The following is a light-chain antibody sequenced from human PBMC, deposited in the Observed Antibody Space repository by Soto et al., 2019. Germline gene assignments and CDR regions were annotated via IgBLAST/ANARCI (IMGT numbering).Light chain of an antibody. CDR2: DVS. V-gene: IGLV2-14*01. Sequence: QSVLTQPASVSWSPGQSITISCTGTSSDVGGYNYVSWYQQRPGKAPKLMIYDVSNRPSGVSNRFSGSKSGNTASLTISGLQAEDEADYYCSSYTSSSTYGFGTGTKVTV. J-gene: IGLJ1*01. CDR1: SSDVGGYNY. CDR3: SSYTSSSTYG.